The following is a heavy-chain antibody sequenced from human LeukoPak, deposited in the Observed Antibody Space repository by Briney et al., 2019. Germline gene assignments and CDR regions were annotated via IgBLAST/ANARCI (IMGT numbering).Heavy chain of an antibody. CDR2: ISSSGSTI. CDR1: GFTFSDYY. V-gene: IGHV3-11*01. D-gene: IGHD1-20*01. J-gene: IGHJ4*02. CDR3: AKVMRRGITGSGSYYFDY. Sequence: PGGSLRLSCAASGFTFSDYYMSWIRQAPGKGLEWVSYISSSGSTIYYADSVKGRFTISRDNAKNSLYLQMNSLRAEDTAVYYCAKVMRRGITGSGSYYFDYWGQGTLVTVSS.